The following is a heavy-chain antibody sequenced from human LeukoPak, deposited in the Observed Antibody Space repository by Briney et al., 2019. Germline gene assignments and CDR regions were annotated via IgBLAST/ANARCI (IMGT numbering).Heavy chain of an antibody. J-gene: IGHJ4*02. CDR2: IRSKAYGGKT. Sequence: PGGSLRLSXTASGFTFGDYAMSWVRQAPGKGVEWVGFIRSKAYGGKTEYAASVKGRFTISRDDSKSIASLQMNSLKTDDTAVYYCTRVIQVWTPYYFDYWGQGTLVTVSS. CDR3: TRVIQVWTPYYFDY. CDR1: GFTFGDYA. D-gene: IGHD1-1*01. V-gene: IGHV3-49*04.